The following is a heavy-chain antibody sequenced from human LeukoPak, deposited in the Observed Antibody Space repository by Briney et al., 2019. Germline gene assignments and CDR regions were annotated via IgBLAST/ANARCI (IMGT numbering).Heavy chain of an antibody. J-gene: IGHJ4*02. V-gene: IGHV4-39*01. Sequence: SETLSLTCTVSGVSISSSSYCWGWIRQPPGKGLEWIGSICYSGSTYYNPSLKSRVTISVDTSKNQFSLNLSSVTAADTAVYYCVRRMAAAGDYWGQGTLVTVSS. CDR2: ICYSGST. CDR1: GVSISSSSYC. CDR3: VRRMAAAGDY. D-gene: IGHD6-13*01.